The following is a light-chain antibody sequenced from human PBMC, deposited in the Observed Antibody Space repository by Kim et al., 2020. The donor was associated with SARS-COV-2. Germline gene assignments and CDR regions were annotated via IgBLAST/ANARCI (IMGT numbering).Light chain of an antibody. CDR1: NWGDKY. V-gene: IGLV3-1*01. J-gene: IGLJ2*01. CDR2: QDS. Sequence: SYELTQPPSVSVSPGQTASITCSGDNWGDKYACWYQQKPGQSPVLVIYQDSKRPSVIPERFSGSNSGNTATLTISGTQAMDEADYYCQAWDSSTVVFGGGTQLTVL. CDR3: QAWDSSTVV.